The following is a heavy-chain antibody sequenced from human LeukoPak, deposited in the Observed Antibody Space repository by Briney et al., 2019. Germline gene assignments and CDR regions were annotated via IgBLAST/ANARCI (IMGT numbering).Heavy chain of an antibody. J-gene: IGHJ3*02. CDR3: AREIGDGAFDI. CDR2: IHHSGST. V-gene: IGHV4-38-2*02. CDR1: GYSISSDYY. D-gene: IGHD2-21*01. Sequence: KPSETLSLTCAVSGYSISSDYYWGWIRQAPGKGLDWIGSIHHSGSTYYNPSLKSRVTILTDTSKNQFSLKLSSVTAADTAVYYCAREIGDGAFDIWGQGTMVTVSS.